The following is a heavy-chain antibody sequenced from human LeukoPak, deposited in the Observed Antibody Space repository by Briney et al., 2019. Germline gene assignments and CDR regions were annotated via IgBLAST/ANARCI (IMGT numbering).Heavy chain of an antibody. CDR2: IKQDGSEK. J-gene: IGHJ4*02. CDR1: GFTFSSYW. D-gene: IGHD3-10*01. Sequence: GGSLRLSCAASGFTFSSYWMSWVRQAPGKGLEWVANIKQDGSEKYYVDSVKGRFTISRDNAKNSLYLQMNSLRAEDTAVYYCARVGGGSGSYYPYDYWGQGTLVTVSS. CDR3: ARVGGGSGSYYPYDY. V-gene: IGHV3-7*01.